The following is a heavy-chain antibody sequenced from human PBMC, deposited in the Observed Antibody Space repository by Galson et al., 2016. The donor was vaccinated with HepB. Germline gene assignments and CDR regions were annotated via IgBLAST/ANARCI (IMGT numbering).Heavy chain of an antibody. Sequence: SLRLSCAASGFTFNSYNMNWVRQAPGKGLEWVSYISGSASAIYYADSVKGRFTVSRDNAKNSLYLQMNSLRAEDTAIYYCAKGPDFWSGYYHFDYWGQGTLVTVSS. V-gene: IGHV3-48*01. D-gene: IGHD3-3*01. CDR3: AKGPDFWSGYYHFDY. J-gene: IGHJ4*02. CDR2: ISGSASAI. CDR1: GFTFNSYN.